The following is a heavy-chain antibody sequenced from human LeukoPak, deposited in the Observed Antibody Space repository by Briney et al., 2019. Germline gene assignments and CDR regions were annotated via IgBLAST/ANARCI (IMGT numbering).Heavy chain of an antibody. CDR3: AKDWGVTTLHFDY. CDR2: ISYDGSNK. V-gene: IGHV3-30*18. D-gene: IGHD4-11*01. Sequence: GGSLRLSCAASGFTFSSYGMHWVRQAPGKGLEWVAVISYDGSNKYYADSVKGRFTISRDNSKNTLYLQMNSLRAEDTAVYYCAKDWGVTTLHFDYWGQGTLVTVSS. CDR1: GFTFSSYG. J-gene: IGHJ4*02.